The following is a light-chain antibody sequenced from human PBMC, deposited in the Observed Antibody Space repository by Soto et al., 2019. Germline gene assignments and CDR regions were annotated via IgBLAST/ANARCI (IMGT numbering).Light chain of an antibody. CDR2: GES. CDR3: QQYNKWHPWT. V-gene: IGKV3-15*01. CDR1: QSVSSN. Sequence: EIVMTQSPATLSVSPGERATLSCRASQSVSSNLAWYQQNPGQAPRLLIYGESTRATGIPARFSGSGSGTEFTLTISSRQSEDFAIYYCQQYNKWHPWTFGQGTKVEIK. J-gene: IGKJ1*01.